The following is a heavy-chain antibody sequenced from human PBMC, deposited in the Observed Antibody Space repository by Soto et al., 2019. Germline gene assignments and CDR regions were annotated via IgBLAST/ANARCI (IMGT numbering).Heavy chain of an antibody. J-gene: IGHJ5*02. CDR2: VNPNGGST. CDR1: GYTFTNYY. V-gene: IGHV1-46*01. Sequence: GASVKVSCKTSGYTFTNYYMHWVRQAPGQGLEWMGIVNPNGGSTDYAQKFQGRVIMTRDTSTSTVYMELSSLRSEGTAVYYCARGLFDRRKNWLDPWGEGTLVTVSS. CDR3: ARGLFDRRKNWLDP. D-gene: IGHD3-22*01.